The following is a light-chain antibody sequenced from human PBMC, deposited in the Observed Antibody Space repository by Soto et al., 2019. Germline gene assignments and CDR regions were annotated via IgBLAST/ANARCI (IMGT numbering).Light chain of an antibody. V-gene: IGLV3-21*04. CDR2: YDS. Sequence: SYELTQPPSVSVASGETARITCGGKNIGSKSVHWYQQKTGQAPVLVIYYDSDRPSGIPERFSGSNSGNTATLTVSRVEAGDEADYYCHVWDTTNDHPLFGGGTKLTVL. J-gene: IGLJ2*01. CDR1: NIGSKS. CDR3: HVWDTTNDHPL.